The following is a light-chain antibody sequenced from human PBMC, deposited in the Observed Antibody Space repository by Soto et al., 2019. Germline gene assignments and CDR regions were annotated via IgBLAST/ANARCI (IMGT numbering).Light chain of an antibody. CDR3: QQCKDWPLT. V-gene: IGKV3-15*01. J-gene: IGKJ4*01. CDR2: GAS. CDR1: QSIGIN. Sequence: EIELTQSPATLSVSPLERATLXCRASQSIGINLAWFHQKPGQAPRLLIYGASTRATGIPARFSGSGSGTEFTLTISSLQSEDFAVYYCQQCKDWPLTFGGGTKVDNK.